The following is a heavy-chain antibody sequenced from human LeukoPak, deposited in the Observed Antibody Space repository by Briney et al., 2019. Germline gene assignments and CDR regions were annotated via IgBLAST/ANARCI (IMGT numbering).Heavy chain of an antibody. D-gene: IGHD3-22*01. CDR3: AGIPSMISGGAFDI. J-gene: IGHJ3*02. Sequence: PSETLSLTCAVYGGSFSGYYWSWIRQPPGKGLEWIGEINHSGSTNYNPSLKSRVTISVDTSKNQFSLKLSSVTAADTAVYYCAGIPSMISGGAFDIWGQGTMVTVSS. CDR1: GGSFSGYY. V-gene: IGHV4-34*01. CDR2: INHSGST.